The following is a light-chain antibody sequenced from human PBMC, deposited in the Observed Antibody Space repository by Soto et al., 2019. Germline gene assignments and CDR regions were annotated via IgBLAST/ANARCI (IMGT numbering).Light chain of an antibody. Sequence: QSVLTQPPSASGSPGQSVTISCAGSSSDIGASNSVSWYQQHPGKAPKLMIYEGSKRPSGVSNGFSGSKSGNTAFLTISGLQAEDEADYYCCSYAGSRIWVFGGGTKVTVL. CDR1: SSDIGASNS. CDR3: CSYAGSRIWV. V-gene: IGLV2-23*01. J-gene: IGLJ3*02. CDR2: EGS.